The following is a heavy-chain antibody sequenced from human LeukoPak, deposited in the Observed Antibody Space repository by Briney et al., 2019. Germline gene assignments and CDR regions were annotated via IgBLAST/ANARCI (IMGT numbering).Heavy chain of an antibody. D-gene: IGHD4/OR15-4a*01. Sequence: GGSLGLSCAASGFTFNDHWMSWVRQVPGQGLEWVADIKKDGSEKNEVDSAKGRFTISRDNAKNSLYLEMNSLRAEDTAVYYCARGPTYGARCDYLDYWGQGALVTVSS. V-gene: IGHV3-7*01. CDR3: ARGPTYGARCDYLDY. CDR1: GFTFNDHW. CDR2: IKKDGSEK. J-gene: IGHJ4*02.